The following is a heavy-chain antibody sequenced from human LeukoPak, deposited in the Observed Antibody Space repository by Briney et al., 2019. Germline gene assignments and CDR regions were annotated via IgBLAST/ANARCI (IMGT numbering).Heavy chain of an antibody. Sequence: GGSLRLSCAASGFTFNKYAVNWVRQAPGKVLEWVSGISISGGSTYYADSVKGRFTISRDNTKNSLYLQMDSLTADDTAVYFCACLRGPSDYWGQGTLVTVSS. CDR1: GFTFNKYA. CDR2: ISISGGST. CDR3: ACLRGPSDY. D-gene: IGHD4-17*01. V-gene: IGHV3-23*01. J-gene: IGHJ4*02.